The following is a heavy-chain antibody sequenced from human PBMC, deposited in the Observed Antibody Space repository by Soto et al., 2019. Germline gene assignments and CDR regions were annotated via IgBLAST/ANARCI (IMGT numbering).Heavy chain of an antibody. V-gene: IGHV3-74*01. D-gene: IGHD1-26*01. CDR1: GFIFNNYL. CDR2: INGDGSTT. Sequence: GGSLRLSCAASGFIFNNYLMHWVRQAPGKGLVWVARINGDGSTTTYVGSAKGRFTISRDNAKNTVYLQMNSLRVEDTAVYYCGRGSGPRGRPYWGQGILVTVSS. J-gene: IGHJ4*02. CDR3: GRGSGPRGRPY.